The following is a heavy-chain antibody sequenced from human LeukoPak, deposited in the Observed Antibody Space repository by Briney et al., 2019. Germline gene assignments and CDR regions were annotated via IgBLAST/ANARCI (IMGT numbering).Heavy chain of an antibody. CDR2: INWDGGST. Sequence: GGSLRLSCAASGFTFDDYTMHWVRQAPGKGLEWVSLINWDGGSTYYADSVKGRFTISRDNSKNSLYLQMNSLRTEDTALYYCAKDRGGYNWNYNLDYWGQGTLVTVSS. CDR3: AKDRGGYNWNYNLDY. V-gene: IGHV3-43*01. CDR1: GFTFDDYT. J-gene: IGHJ4*02. D-gene: IGHD1-7*01.